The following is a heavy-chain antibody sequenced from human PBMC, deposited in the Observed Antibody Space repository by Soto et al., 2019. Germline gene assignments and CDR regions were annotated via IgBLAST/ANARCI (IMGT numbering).Heavy chain of an antibody. CDR1: GGTSTRYA. D-gene: IGHD3-3*01. Sequence: QERRVQSGAEVRKPGSSVKVSCKVTGGTSTRYAINWVRQSPGQGLEWMGGIVPMFGTSKYAQKFQGRVTITADTSTNIAYMELRSLRSEDTAVYYCNRGSEYDFWSGYLWGQGTLVSVSS. CDR3: NRGSEYDFWSGYL. V-gene: IGHV1-69*06. CDR2: IVPMFGTS. J-gene: IGHJ4*02.